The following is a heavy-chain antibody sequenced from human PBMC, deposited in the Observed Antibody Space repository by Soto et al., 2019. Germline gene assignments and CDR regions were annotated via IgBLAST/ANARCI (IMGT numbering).Heavy chain of an antibody. D-gene: IGHD3-3*01. V-gene: IGHV1-69*13. J-gene: IGHJ5*02. Sequence: SVKVSFKASGGTFSSYAISWVRQAPGQGLEWMGGIIPIFGTANYAQKFQGRVTITADESTSTAYMELSSLRSEDTAVYYCARGFPLWFDPWGQGTLVTSPQ. CDR1: GGTFSSYA. CDR3: ARGFPLWFDP. CDR2: IIPIFGTA.